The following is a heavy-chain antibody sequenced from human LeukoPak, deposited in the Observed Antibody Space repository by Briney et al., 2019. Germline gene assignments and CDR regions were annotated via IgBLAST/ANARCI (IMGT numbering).Heavy chain of an antibody. CDR1: GFTFSSYG. D-gene: IGHD3-10*01. CDR2: IRSKTEGGTT. CDR3: TTKHYYGSGSYDY. Sequence: TGGSLRLSCAASGFTFSSYGMHWVRQAPGKGLEWVGRIRSKTEGGTTDYAAPVKGRFTISRDDSKTTLYLQMNSLKTEDTAVYYCTTKHYYGSGSYDYWGQGTLVTVSS. J-gene: IGHJ4*02. V-gene: IGHV3-15*01.